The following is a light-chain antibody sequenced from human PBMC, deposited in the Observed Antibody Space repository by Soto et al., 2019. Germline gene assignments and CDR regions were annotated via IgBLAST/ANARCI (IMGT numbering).Light chain of an antibody. J-gene: IGKJ2*01. Sequence: IVMTQSPLSLPVTPGEPASISCRSSQSLLHSNGYNFLDWYLQKPGQSPQLLIYLGSNRASGVPDRFSGSGSGTDFTPKISRVEAEDVGVYYCMQALQTPYTFGQGTKLEIK. V-gene: IGKV2-28*01. CDR2: LGS. CDR3: MQALQTPYT. CDR1: QSLLHSNGYNF.